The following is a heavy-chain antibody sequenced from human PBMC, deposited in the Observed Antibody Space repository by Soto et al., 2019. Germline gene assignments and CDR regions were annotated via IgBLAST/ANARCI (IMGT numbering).Heavy chain of an antibody. CDR1: GYTLTELS. D-gene: IGHD2-2*01. V-gene: IGHV1-24*01. CDR2: FDPEDGET. CDR3: ASLYLPIVPAAIFAAY. Sequence: ASVKVSCKVSGYTLTELSMHWVRQAPGKGLEWMGGFDPEDGETIYAQKFQGRVTMTEDTSTDTAYMELSSLRSEDTAVYYCASLYLPIVPAAIFAAYWGQGTLVTVSS. J-gene: IGHJ4*02.